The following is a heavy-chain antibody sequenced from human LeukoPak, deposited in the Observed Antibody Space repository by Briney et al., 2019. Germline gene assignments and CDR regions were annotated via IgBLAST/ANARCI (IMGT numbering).Heavy chain of an antibody. CDR1: GYTFTINH. D-gene: IGHD5-18*01. CDR3: AREGSGYTYGRGSYFDY. J-gene: IGHJ4*01. CDR2: INPNSGDT. V-gene: IGHV1-2*06. Sequence: ASVKVSCKASGYTFTINHIHWVRQAPGQGLEWMGRINPNSGDTNFAQKFQGRVTMTRDTSISTAYMDLSGLRPDDTAVYYCAREGSGYTYGRGSYFDYWGHGILVTVSS.